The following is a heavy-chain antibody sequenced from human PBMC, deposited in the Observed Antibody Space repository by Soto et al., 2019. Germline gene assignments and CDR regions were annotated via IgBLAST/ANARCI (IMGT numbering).Heavy chain of an antibody. CDR2: ISYDGSNK. J-gene: IGHJ5*02. CDR1: GFTFSSYS. Sequence: PGGSLRLSCAASGFTFSSYSMHWVRQAPGKGLEWVAVISYDGSNKYYADSVKGRFTISRDNSKNTLYLQMNSLRAEDTAVYYCATYESNRYYSPPGVDPWGQGTLVTVSS. D-gene: IGHD3-22*01. V-gene: IGHV3-30-3*01. CDR3: ATYESNRYYSPPGVDP.